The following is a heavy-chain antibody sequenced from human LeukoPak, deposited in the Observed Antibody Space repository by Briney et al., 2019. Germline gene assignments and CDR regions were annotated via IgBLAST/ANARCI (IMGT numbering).Heavy chain of an antibody. CDR1: GGSFSGYY. Sequence: PSETLSLTCAVYGGSFSGYYWSWIRQPPGKGLEWIGEINHSGSTNYNPSLMSRVTISLDTSKNHFSLNLSSVTAADTAVYYCARGQGTVTTHWGQGTLVTVSS. V-gene: IGHV4-34*01. D-gene: IGHD4-17*01. J-gene: IGHJ4*02. CDR3: ARGQGTVTTH. CDR2: INHSGST.